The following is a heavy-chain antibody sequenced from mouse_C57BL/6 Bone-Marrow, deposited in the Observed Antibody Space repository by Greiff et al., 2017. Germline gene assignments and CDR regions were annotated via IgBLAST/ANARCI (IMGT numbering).Heavy chain of an antibody. CDR2: INPNNGGT. CDR1: GYTFTDYN. D-gene: IGHD2-4*01. Sequence: VQLQQSGPELVKPGASVKMSCKASGYTFTDYNMHWVKQSHGKSLEWIGYINPNNGGTSYNQKFKGKATLTVNKSSSTAYMELSSLTSEDSAVYYCARDIYECDRAWFAYWGQGTLVTVSA. V-gene: IGHV1-22*01. CDR3: ARDIYECDRAWFAY. J-gene: IGHJ3*01.